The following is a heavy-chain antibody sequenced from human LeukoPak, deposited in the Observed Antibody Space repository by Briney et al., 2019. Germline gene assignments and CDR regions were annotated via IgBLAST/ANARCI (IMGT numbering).Heavy chain of an antibody. CDR1: GVSISSYY. CDR3: ARVLGYCSGGSCYYDY. J-gene: IGHJ4*02. Sequence: PSETLSLTCTVSGVSISSYYWSWIRQPAGKGLEWIGRIYTSGNTNSNPSLKSRVTMSVDTSKSQFSLKLSSVTAADTAVYYCARVLGYCSGGSCYYDYWGQGTLVTVSS. V-gene: IGHV4-4*07. CDR2: IYTSGNT. D-gene: IGHD2-15*01.